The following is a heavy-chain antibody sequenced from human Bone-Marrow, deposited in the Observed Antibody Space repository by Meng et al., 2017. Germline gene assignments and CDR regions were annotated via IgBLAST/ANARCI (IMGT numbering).Heavy chain of an antibody. CDR2: INHSGST. D-gene: IGHD5-12*01. Sequence: SQTLSLTCAVYGGSFSGSYCSWIRQPPGKGLEWIGEINHSGSTNYNPSLKSRVTISVDTSKNQFSLKLSSVTAADTAVYYCARGLGGGYDYPPLRYFDYWGQGTLVTVSS. CDR1: GGSFSGSY. CDR3: ARGLGGGYDYPPLRYFDY. V-gene: IGHV4-34*01. J-gene: IGHJ4*02.